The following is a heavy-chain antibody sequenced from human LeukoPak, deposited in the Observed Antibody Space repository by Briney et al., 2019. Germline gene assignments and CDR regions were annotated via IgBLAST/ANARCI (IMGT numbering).Heavy chain of an antibody. J-gene: IGHJ4*02. Sequence: GGSLRLSCAASGFTFSNYWMGGVRQAPGKGLEGVANIKHDGSEIYYVDFVKGRFTISRDTAKDSLYLQMNSLRAEDTAVYYCARDRGHSGYDLYDYWGQGTLVIVSS. V-gene: IGHV3-7*01. CDR1: GFTFSNYW. CDR2: IKHDGSEI. CDR3: ARDRGHSGYDLYDY. D-gene: IGHD5-12*01.